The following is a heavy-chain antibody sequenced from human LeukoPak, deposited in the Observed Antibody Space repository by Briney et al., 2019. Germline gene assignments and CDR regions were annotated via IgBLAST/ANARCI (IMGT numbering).Heavy chain of an antibody. CDR3: AKDLTASGDYGFDY. J-gene: IGHJ4*02. V-gene: IGHV3-23*01. CDR1: GFTFNNYA. Sequence: GGSLRPSCASSGFTFNNYAISWVRQAPGKGLEWVATISGSGGRTYYADSVKGRFTISRDNSKNTVLLQMKNLRVEHTAVYYCAKDLTASGDYGFDYWGQGTLVTVSS. D-gene: IGHD4-17*01. CDR2: ISGSGGRT.